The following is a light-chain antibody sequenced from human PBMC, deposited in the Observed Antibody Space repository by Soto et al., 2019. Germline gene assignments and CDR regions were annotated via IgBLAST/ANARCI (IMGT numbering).Light chain of an antibody. V-gene: IGLV2-11*01. CDR1: SSDVGDSNF. CDR3: ASFRSGTILV. CDR2: EVN. J-gene: IGLJ1*01. Sequence: QSVLTQPRSVSGSPGQSVTISCTGTSSDVGDSNFISWYQHSPGKAPRLLIYEVNNRPSGVSKRFSGSKAGNTASLTISGLLDDDEADYFCASFRSGTILVFGSGTKVTVL.